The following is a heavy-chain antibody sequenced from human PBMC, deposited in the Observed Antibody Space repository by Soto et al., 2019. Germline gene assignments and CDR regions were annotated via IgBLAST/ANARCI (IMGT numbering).Heavy chain of an antibody. Sequence: EVQLLESGGGSVQPGGSLRLSCEASGFIFRNYAMSWVRQAPGKGLEWVSSISGSGVGTYYADSVQGRFTISRDNSTNTLFLQLSSLRAEDTALYYCARDVGPVTIFGEALSGYFDFWGQGTLVTVSS. V-gene: IGHV3-23*01. D-gene: IGHD3-3*01. CDR1: GFIFRNYA. J-gene: IGHJ4*02. CDR3: ARDVGPVTIFGEALSGYFDF. CDR2: ISGSGVGT.